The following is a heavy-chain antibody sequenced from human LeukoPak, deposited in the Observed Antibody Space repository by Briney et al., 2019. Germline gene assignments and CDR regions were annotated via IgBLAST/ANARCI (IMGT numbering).Heavy chain of an antibody. D-gene: IGHD2-8*02. CDR2: SNPNNGGT. V-gene: IGHV1-2*02. CDR1: GYTFTVYY. Sequence: ASVTVSFTASGYTFTVYYMHWVRQTPGQGLEWMGWSNPNNGGTNYAQKFQGRVTMTLDMSISTAYMELSRLRSDDTAIYYCARVDGGEWYYFDYWGQGTLVTVSS. CDR3: ARVDGGEWYYFDY. J-gene: IGHJ4*02.